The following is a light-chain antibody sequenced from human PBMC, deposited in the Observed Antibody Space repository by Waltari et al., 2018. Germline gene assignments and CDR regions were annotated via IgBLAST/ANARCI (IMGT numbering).Light chain of an antibody. CDR1: QSVSSY. V-gene: IGKV3-11*01. CDR2: DAS. J-gene: IGKJ2*01. Sequence: EIVLTQSPATLSLSPGERATLSCRASQSVSSYLAWYQQKPGQAPRHLIYDASNRATGIPARFRGSGSGTDFTLTISSLEPEDFAVYYCQQRSNWPPVTFGQGTKLEIK. CDR3: QQRSNWPPVT.